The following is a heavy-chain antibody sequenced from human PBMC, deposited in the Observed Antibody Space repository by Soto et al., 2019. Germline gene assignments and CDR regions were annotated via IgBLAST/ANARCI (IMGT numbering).Heavy chain of an antibody. V-gene: IGHV3-30-3*01. CDR2: ISYDGNNK. CDR1: GCTFSSYA. CDR3: ARAGCDGGTCYTLVGLRYGMDV. J-gene: IGHJ6*02. Sequence: QVQLVESGGGVGQPGRSLRLSCAASGCTFSSYAMYWVRQAPGKGLEWVAIISYDGNNKHYADSVKGHFTIARDNSQNTLYLQMNSLGAEDTAVYYCARAGCDGGTCYTLVGLRYGMDVWGQGTTVTVSS. D-gene: IGHD2-15*01.